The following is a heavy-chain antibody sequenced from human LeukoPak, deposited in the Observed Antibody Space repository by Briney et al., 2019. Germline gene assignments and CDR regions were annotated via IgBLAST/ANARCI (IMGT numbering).Heavy chain of an antibody. Sequence: ASVTVSCKASGFTFTTYALQWVRQARGQRREGIGWIVVGSGHTNYAQKFQERVTITRDMSTSTAYMELSSLRSEDTAVYYCAATLTVTTGSPYYGLDVWGQGTTVTVSS. D-gene: IGHD4-17*01. V-gene: IGHV1-58*01. CDR1: GFTFTTYA. CDR2: IVVGSGHT. J-gene: IGHJ6*02. CDR3: AATLTVTTGSPYYGLDV.